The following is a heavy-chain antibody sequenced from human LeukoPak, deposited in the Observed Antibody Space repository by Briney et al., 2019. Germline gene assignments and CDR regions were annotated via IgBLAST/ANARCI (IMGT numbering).Heavy chain of an antibody. V-gene: IGHV7-4-1*02. CDR1: GYTFTSYA. J-gene: IGHJ2*01. D-gene: IGHD1-26*01. CDR3: ARVEWEPYPGHWYFDL. CDR2: INTNTGNP. Sequence: ASVKVSCKASGYTFTSYAMNWVRQAPGQGLEWMGWINTNTGNPTYAQGFTGRFVFSLDTSVSTAYLQISSLKAEDTAVYYCARVEWEPYPGHWYFDLWGQGTLVTVSS.